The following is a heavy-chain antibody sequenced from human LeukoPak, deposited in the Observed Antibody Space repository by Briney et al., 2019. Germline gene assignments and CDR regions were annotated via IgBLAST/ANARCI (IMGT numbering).Heavy chain of an antibody. Sequence: SETLSLTCTVSGGSISRSSYYWGWVRQPPGKGLEWIGSIYYSGSTTYNPSLKGRVTISVDTSKNQFSLKLSSVTAADTAVYYCARAGSRVTPYFDYWGQGTLVTVSS. V-gene: IGHV4-39*07. D-gene: IGHD4-11*01. CDR2: IYYSGST. CDR1: GGSISRSSYY. J-gene: IGHJ4*02. CDR3: ARAGSRVTPYFDY.